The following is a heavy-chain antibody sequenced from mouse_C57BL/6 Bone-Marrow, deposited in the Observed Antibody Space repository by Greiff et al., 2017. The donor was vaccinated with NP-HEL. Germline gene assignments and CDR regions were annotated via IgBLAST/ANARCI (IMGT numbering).Heavy chain of an antibody. D-gene: IGHD2-2*01. V-gene: IGHV5-12*01. J-gene: IGHJ1*03. CDR2: ISNGGGSP. CDR1: GFTFSDYY. Sequence: EVMLVESGGGLVQPGGSLKLSCAASGFTFSDYYMYWVRQTPEKRLEWVAYISNGGGSPYYPDTVKGRFTISRDNAKNTLYLQMSRLKSEDTAMYYCARQGYGYDRNWYFDVWGTGTTVTVSS. CDR3: ARQGYGYDRNWYFDV.